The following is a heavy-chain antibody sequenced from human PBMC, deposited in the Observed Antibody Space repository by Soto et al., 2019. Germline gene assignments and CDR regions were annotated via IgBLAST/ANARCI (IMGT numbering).Heavy chain of an antibody. D-gene: IGHD1-1*01. Sequence: QVQLVQSGAEVKKPGSSVKVSCKASGGTFSSYTISWVRQAPGQGLEWMGRIIPILGIANYAQKFQGRVTINADKSTSTAYMELSSLRSEDTAVYYCARDWGTGTSNWFDPWGQGTLVTVSS. J-gene: IGHJ5*02. CDR1: GGTFSSYT. CDR2: IIPILGIA. V-gene: IGHV1-69*02. CDR3: ARDWGTGTSNWFDP.